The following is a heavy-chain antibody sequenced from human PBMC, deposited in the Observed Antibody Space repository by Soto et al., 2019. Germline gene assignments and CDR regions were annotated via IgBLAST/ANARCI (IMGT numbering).Heavy chain of an antibody. V-gene: IGHV4-4*02. D-gene: IGHD1-26*01. CDR1: GGSIRSNNW. J-gene: IGHJ4*02. CDR2: IFHSGST. CDR3: ARVYSGSYSDS. Sequence: QVQLQESGPGLVKPSGTLSLTCAVSGGSIRSNNWWSWVRQPPGKGLEWIGEIFHSGSTNYNPSLKPRXTXSXXKSKNQFSLKLSSVTAADTAVYYCARVYSGSYSDSWGQGTLVTVSS.